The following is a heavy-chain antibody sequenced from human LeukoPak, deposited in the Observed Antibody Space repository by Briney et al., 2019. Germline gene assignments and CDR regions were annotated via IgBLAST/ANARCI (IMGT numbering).Heavy chain of an antibody. J-gene: IGHJ4*02. D-gene: IGHD6-19*01. CDR3: ASRIAVAGTRAVGYFDY. CDR2: IYHSGST. Sequence: PSQTLSLTCAVSGGSISSGGYSWSWIRQPPGKGLEWIGYIYHSGSTYYNPSLKSRVTISVDRSKNQFSLKLSSVTAADTAVYYCASRIAVAGTRAVGYFDYWGQGTLVTVSS. CDR1: GGSISSGGYS. V-gene: IGHV4-30-2*01.